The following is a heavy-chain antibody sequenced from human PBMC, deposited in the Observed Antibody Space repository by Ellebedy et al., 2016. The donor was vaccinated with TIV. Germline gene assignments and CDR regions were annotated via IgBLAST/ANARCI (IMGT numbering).Heavy chain of an antibody. V-gene: IGHV3-53*01. Sequence: GESLKISCEASGFTFNNHAVRWVRQAPGKGLEWISGTGSTFSADSVQGRFTVSRDNSKQMVYLQMNSLTSEDTGVDYCAREAGISSFRHWYIDLWGRGTLVIVSS. J-gene: IGHJ2*01. D-gene: IGHD6-6*01. CDR2: TGST. CDR1: GFTFNNHA. CDR3: AREAGISSFRHWYIDL.